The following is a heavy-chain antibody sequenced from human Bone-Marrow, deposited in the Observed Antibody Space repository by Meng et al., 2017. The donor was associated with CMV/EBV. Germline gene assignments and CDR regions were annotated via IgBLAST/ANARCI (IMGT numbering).Heavy chain of an antibody. CDR3: ARDRLYCSSTSCPKINYYYGMDV. CDR1: GGSVSSGSYY. Sequence: GSLRLSCTVSGGSVSSGSYYWSWIRQPPGKGLEWIGYIYYSGSTNYNPSLKSRVTISVDTSKNQFSLKLSSVTAADTAVYYCARDRLYCSSTSCPKINYYYGMDVWGQGTTVPVSS. J-gene: IGHJ6*02. D-gene: IGHD2-2*01. CDR2: IYYSGST. V-gene: IGHV4-61*01.